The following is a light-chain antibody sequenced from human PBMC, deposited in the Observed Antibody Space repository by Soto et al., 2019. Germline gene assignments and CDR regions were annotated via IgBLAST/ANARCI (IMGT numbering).Light chain of an antibody. Sequence: EVVLTQSPGALSLSPGERPTLSCRASQSVGQSLAWYQQGPGQAPRLLISGASTRATGIPDRISGSGSGTDFTLTISRLEPEDFAVYYCQQYGGSPRTFGQGTKVDI. V-gene: IGKV3-20*01. J-gene: IGKJ1*01. CDR2: GAS. CDR3: QQYGGSPRT. CDR1: QSVGQS.